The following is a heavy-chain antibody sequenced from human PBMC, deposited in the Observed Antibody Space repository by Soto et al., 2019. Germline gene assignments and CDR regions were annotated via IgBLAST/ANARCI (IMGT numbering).Heavy chain of an antibody. J-gene: IGHJ4*02. V-gene: IGHV3-21*01. CDR1: VFTFSSYS. D-gene: IGHD3-3*01. CDR3: ARESEHDFWSGYYDH. CDR2: ISSSSSYI. Sequence: EVQLVESGGGLVKPGGSLRLSCAASVFTFSSYSMNWVRQAPGKGLEWVSSISSSSSYIYYADSVKGRFTISRDNAKNSLYLQMNSLRAEDTAVYYCARESEHDFWSGYYDHWGQGTLVTVSS.